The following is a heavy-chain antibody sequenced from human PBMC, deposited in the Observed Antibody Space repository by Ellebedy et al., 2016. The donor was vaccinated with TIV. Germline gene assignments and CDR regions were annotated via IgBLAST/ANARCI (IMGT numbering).Heavy chain of an antibody. D-gene: IGHD1-26*01. CDR1: GYTLTELS. J-gene: IGHJ4*02. CDR2: FDPEDGDT. CDR3: ATGRKWELPGGHSFDY. V-gene: IGHV1-24*01. Sequence: AASVKVSCKVSGYTLTELSMHWARQAPGKGLEWMGGFDPEDGDTIYAQKFQGRVTMTEDTSTDTAYMELSSLRSEDTAVYYCATGRKWELPGGHSFDYWGQGTLVTVSS.